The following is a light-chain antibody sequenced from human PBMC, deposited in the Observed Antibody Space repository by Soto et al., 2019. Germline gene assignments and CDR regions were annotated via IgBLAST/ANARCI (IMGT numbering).Light chain of an antibody. CDR1: NIGSKS. CDR3: QVWDSGSDHPV. CDR2: YDN. Sequence: SYVLTQPPSVSVAPGKTATITCGGDNIGSKSVHWYQQKPGQAPVLVIYYDNDRPSAIPERFSGSNSGNMATLTISRVEAGDEADYCCQVWDSGSDHPVFGGGTKLTVL. J-gene: IGLJ2*01. V-gene: IGLV3-21*04.